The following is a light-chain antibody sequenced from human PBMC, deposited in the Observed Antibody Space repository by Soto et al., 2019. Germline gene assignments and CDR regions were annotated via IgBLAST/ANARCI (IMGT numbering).Light chain of an antibody. CDR3: QQYYSYPQT. CDR1: QGISSY. V-gene: IGKV1-8*01. CDR2: AAS. Sequence: AIRMTQSPSSLSASTGDRVTITCRASQGISSYLAWYQQKPGKAPKLLIYAASTLQSGVPSRFSGSGSGKDFTLTISCLQSEDFATYYCQQYYSYPQTFGQGTKVEIK. J-gene: IGKJ1*01.